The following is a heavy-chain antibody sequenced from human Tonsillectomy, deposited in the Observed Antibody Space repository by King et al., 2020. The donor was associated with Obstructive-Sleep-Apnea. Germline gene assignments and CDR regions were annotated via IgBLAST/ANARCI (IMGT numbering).Heavy chain of an antibody. D-gene: IGHD3-22*01. V-gene: IGHV4-39*07. J-gene: IGHJ4*02. CDR1: GGSISSSSYY. Sequence: QLQESGPGLVKPSETLSLTCTVSGGSISSSSYYWGWIRQPPGKGLEWIGSIYYSGSTYYNPSLKSRVTISVDTSKNQFSLKLSSVTAADTAVYYCARDLGVYDSTRGYFDYWGQGTLVTVSS. CDR2: IYYSGST. CDR3: ARDLGVYDSTRGYFDY.